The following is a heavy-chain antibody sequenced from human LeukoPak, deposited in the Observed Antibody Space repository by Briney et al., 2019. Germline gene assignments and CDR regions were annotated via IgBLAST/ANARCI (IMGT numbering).Heavy chain of an antibody. V-gene: IGHV1-18*01. J-gene: IGHJ4*02. Sequence: ASVKVSCKASGYTFSSYGISWVRQAPGQGLEWMGWIGGYNGNTNYAQNLQGRVTMTTDTSTSTAYMELRSLRSDDTAVYYCARPVVAGNFDYWGQGTLVTVSS. CDR2: IGGYNGNT. D-gene: IGHD6-19*01. CDR1: GYTFSSYG. CDR3: ARPVVAGNFDY.